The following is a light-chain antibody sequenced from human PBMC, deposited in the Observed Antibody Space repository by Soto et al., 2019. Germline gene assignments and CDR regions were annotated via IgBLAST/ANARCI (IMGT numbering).Light chain of an antibody. CDR2: GAS. CDR1: QSVSNNY. CDR3: QQYGSSGT. V-gene: IGKV3-20*01. Sequence: IVLTHSPGTLCLSPGQSSTLSFRASQSVSNNYLAWYQQKPGQAPRLLIYGASNRATGIPDRFSGSGSGTDFTLTISRLEPEDFAVYYCQQYGSSGTFGQGTKVDIK. J-gene: IGKJ1*01.